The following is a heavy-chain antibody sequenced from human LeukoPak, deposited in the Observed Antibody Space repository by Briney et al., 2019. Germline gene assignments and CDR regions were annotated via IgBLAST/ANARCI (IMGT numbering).Heavy chain of an antibody. V-gene: IGHV3-23*01. D-gene: IGHD3-22*01. CDR2: ISGSGGST. Sequence: KTGGSLRLSCAASGFTFSSYAMSWVRQAPGKGLEWVSAISGSGGSTYYADSVKGRFTISRDNSKNTLYLQMNSLRAEDTAVYYCAEETRYLYDSSGYPYYFDYWGQGTLVTVSS. CDR1: GFTFSSYA. CDR3: AEETRYLYDSSGYPYYFDY. J-gene: IGHJ4*02.